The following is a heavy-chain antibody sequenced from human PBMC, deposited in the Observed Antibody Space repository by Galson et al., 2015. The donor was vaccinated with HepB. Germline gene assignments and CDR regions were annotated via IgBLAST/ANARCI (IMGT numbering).Heavy chain of an antibody. J-gene: IGHJ3*02. Sequence: SVKVSCKVSGGTLINYSISWVRQAPGQGLEWMGRIIPVLGLTNYAQRFQGRITITADKSTGTAYMHLSSLRSEDSALYYCSKAGEGFYDSSEYYGDAFDIWGQGTVVTVSS. V-gene: IGHV1-69*10. CDR2: IIPVLGLT. CDR1: GGTLINYS. D-gene: IGHD3-22*01. CDR3: SKAGEGFYDSSEYYGDAFDI.